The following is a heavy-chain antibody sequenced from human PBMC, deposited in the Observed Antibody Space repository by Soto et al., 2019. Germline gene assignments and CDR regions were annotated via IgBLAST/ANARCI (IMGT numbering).Heavy chain of an antibody. D-gene: IGHD2-15*01. V-gene: IGHV4-61*01. CDR2: IYYSGST. Sequence: QVQLQESGPGLVKPSETLSLTCTVSGGSVSSGSYYWSWIRQPPVKGLEWIGYIYYSGSTNSNPCLESGVTISVDTSKTQLSRKLSSVTAADTAVYYCAISIEGCYDGRYYYGMDVWGQGTTVSVSS. J-gene: IGHJ6*02. CDR1: GGSVSSGSYY. CDR3: AISIEGCYDGRYYYGMDV.